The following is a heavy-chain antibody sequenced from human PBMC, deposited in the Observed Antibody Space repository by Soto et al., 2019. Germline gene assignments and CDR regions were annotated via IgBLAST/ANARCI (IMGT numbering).Heavy chain of an antibody. CDR3: AREVAVAGTYYYYYMDV. CDR2: INHSGST. V-gene: IGHV4-34*01. CDR1: GGSFSGYY. J-gene: IGHJ6*03. Sequence: SETLSLTCAVYGGSFSGYYWSWIRQPPGKGLEWIGEINHSGSTNYNPSLKSRVTISVDTSKNQFSLKLSSVTAADTAVYYCAREVAVAGTYYYYYMDVWGKGTTVTVSS. D-gene: IGHD6-19*01.